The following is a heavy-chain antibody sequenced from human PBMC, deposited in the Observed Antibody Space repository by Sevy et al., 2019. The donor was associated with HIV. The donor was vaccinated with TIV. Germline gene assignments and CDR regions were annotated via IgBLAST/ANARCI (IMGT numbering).Heavy chain of an antibody. Sequence: GGSLRLSCAASGFTFSSYAMHRVRQAPGKGLEWVAVISYDGSNKYYADSVKGRFTISRDNSKNTLYLQMNSLRAEDTAVYYCARDRGPQWLKYFFDYWGQGTLVTVSS. V-gene: IGHV3-30-3*01. CDR2: ISYDGSNK. CDR1: GFTFSSYA. CDR3: ARDRGPQWLKYFFDY. J-gene: IGHJ4*02. D-gene: IGHD6-19*01.